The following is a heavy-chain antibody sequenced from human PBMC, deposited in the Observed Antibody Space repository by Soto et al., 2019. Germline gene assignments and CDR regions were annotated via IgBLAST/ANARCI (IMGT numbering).Heavy chain of an antibody. D-gene: IGHD6-13*01. V-gene: IGHV4-30-4*01. J-gene: IGHJ5*02. CDR2: IYYSGST. CDR3: ARGLYSSSWYDGGNWFDP. CDR1: GGSISSGDYY. Sequence: PSETLSLTCTVSGGSISSGDYYWSWIRQPPGKGLEWIGYIYYSGSTYYNPSLKSRVTISVDTSKNQFSLKLSSVTAADTAAYYCARGLYSSSWYDGGNWFDPWGQGTLVTVSS.